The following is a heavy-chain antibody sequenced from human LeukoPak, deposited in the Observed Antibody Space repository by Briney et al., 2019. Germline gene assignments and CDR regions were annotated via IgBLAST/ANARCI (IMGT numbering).Heavy chain of an antibody. J-gene: IGHJ4*02. V-gene: IGHV4-59*01. CDR3: ARDWTVAGGFDY. CDR2: IYYTGIT. Sequence: TPSETLSLTCTVSGGSISSYYWSWIRQPPGKGLEWIGYIYYTGITNYNPSLKSRVTISVDTSKNQFSLKLSSVTAADTAVYYCARDWTVAGGFDYWGQGTLVTVSS. D-gene: IGHD6-19*01. CDR1: GGSISSYY.